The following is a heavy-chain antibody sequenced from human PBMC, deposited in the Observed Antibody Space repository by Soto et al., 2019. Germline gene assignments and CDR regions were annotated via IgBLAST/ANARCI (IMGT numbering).Heavy chain of an antibody. Sequence: GGSLRLSCAASGLTFSLYAIHWVRQAPGKGLEWVAAIWGDGSDKKYADSVKGRFTVSRDNSKNTLYLQMNSLRDEDTAVYFCARSGDSTGSSCHLHGPFDRCGPGSLVAV. CDR3: ARSGDSTGSSCHLHGPFDR. CDR1: GLTFSLYA. D-gene: IGHD2-8*02. J-gene: IGHJ4*02. CDR2: IWGDGSDK. V-gene: IGHV3-33*01.